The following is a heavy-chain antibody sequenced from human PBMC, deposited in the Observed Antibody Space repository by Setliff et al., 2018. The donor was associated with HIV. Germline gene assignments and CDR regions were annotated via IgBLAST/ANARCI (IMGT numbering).Heavy chain of an antibody. CDR1: GYTFISYA. J-gene: IGHJ6*03. Sequence: ASVKVSCKASGYTFISYAIHWVRQAPGQRLEWMGWINVGNGNTKYSQNFQDRVTITRDTFASTAYMELSSLRSEDTAVYYCGRSLERQWLVPYYMDVWGKGNTVTVSS. CDR2: INVGNGNT. CDR3: GRSLERQWLVPYYMDV. V-gene: IGHV1-3*01. D-gene: IGHD6-19*01.